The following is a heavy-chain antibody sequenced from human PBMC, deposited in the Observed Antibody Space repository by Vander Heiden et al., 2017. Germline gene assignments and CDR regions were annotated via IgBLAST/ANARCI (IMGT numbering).Heavy chain of an antibody. V-gene: IGHV1-2*02. D-gene: IGHD3-22*01. Sequence: QVQLLQSGAEVKKPGASVKVSYKASGYTFTGYYMHWVRQAPGQGLEWMGWINPNSGGTNYAQKFQGRVTMTRDTSISTAYMELSRLRSDDTAGYYCASRDGGGDYDIDYWGQGTLVTVSS. J-gene: IGHJ4*02. CDR2: INPNSGGT. CDR3: ASRDGGGDYDIDY. CDR1: GYTFTGYY.